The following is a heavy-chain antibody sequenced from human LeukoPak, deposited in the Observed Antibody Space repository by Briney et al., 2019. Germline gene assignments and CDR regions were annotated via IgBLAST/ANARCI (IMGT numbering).Heavy chain of an antibody. J-gene: IGHJ4*02. V-gene: IGHV1-24*01. CDR2: FDPEDGGT. Sequence: ASVKVSCKVSGYTLTELSMHWVRQAPGKGLEWMGGFDPEDGGTIYAQKFQGRVTMTEDTSTDTAYMELSSLRSEDTAVYYCATDLGVYYDSSGLNNYWGQGTLVTVSS. CDR3: ATDLGVYYDSSGLNNY. D-gene: IGHD3-22*01. CDR1: GYTLTELS.